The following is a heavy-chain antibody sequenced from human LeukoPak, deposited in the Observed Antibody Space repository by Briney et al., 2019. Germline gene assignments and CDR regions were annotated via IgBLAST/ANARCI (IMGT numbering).Heavy chain of an antibody. V-gene: IGHV4-34*01. J-gene: IGHJ5*02. CDR2: INHSGST. Sequence: SETLSLTCAVYGGSFSGYYWSWIRQPPGKGLEWIGEINHSGSTNYNPSLKSRVTISVDTSKNQFSLKLSSVTAADTAVYYCARGPPPNIAMAPFDPWGQGTLVTVSS. D-gene: IGHD6-19*01. CDR3: ARGPPPNIAMAPFDP. CDR1: GGSFSGYY.